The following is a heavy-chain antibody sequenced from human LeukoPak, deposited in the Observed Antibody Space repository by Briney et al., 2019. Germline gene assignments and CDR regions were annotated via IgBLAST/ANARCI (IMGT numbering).Heavy chain of an antibody. D-gene: IGHD6-13*01. J-gene: IGHJ4*02. Sequence: SETLSLTCTVSGGSISSYYWSWIRQPPGKGLEWIGYIYYSGSTNYNPSLKSRVTISVDTSKNQFSLKLSSVTAADTAVYYCARHLAAGKWALFDYWGQGTLVTVPS. CDR2: IYYSGST. CDR1: GGSISSYY. CDR3: ARHLAAGKWALFDY. V-gene: IGHV4-59*08.